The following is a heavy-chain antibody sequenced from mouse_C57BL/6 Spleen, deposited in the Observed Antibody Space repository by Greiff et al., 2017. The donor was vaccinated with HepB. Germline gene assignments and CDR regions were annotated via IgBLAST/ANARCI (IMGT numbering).Heavy chain of an antibody. V-gene: IGHV1-69*01. D-gene: IGHD1-1*01. CDR2: IDPSDSYT. CDR3: ARSNYGSSYGGYFDV. Sequence: VQLQQSGAELVMPGASVKLSCKASGYTFTSYWMHWVKQRPGQGLEWIGEIDPSDSYTNYNQKFKGKSTLTVDKSSSKAYMQLSSLTSEDSAVYYCARSNYGSSYGGYFDVWGTGTTGTVSS. J-gene: IGHJ1*03. CDR1: GYTFTSYW.